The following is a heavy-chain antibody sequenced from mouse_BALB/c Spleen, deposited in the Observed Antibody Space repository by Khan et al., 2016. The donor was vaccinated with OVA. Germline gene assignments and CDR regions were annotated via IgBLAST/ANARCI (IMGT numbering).Heavy chain of an antibody. Sequence: QVQLKESGVELARPGASVKLSCKASGYTFTSYWMQWVKQRPGQGLEWIGAIYPGDGDTRYTQKFKGKATLTADKSSSTAYMQLSSLASEDSAVYYCARDWDWAMDYWGQGTSGTVSS. V-gene: IGHV1-87*01. J-gene: IGHJ4*01. CDR2: IYPGDGDT. CDR1: GYTFTSYW. D-gene: IGHD4-1*01. CDR3: ARDWDWAMDY.